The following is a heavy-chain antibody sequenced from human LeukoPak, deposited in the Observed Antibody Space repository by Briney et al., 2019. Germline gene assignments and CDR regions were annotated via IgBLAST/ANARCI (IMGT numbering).Heavy chain of an antibody. CDR1: GDTFSRYW. J-gene: IGHJ4*02. V-gene: IGHV3-74*01. D-gene: IGHD2-15*01. CDR2: LKNDGSST. CDR3: VREPYCSAGSCYTSGFDC. Sequence: GGSLRLSCAASGDTFSRYWMHWVPHAPGKGLVWVSHLKNDGSSTTYADSVKGRFTISRDNAKNTLYLQLNSLRAEDTAVYYCVREPYCSAGSCYTSGFDCWGQGTLVTVSS.